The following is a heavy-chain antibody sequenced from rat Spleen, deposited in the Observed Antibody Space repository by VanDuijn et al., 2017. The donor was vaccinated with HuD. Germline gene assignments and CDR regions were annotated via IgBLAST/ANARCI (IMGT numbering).Heavy chain of an antibody. CDR3: ATDSRDYFNY. Sequence: EVQLVESGGGLMQPGRSMKLSCAASGFTFSNYYMAWVRQAPTKGLEWVASISTGGGNTYYRDSVKGRFTISRDNVKNTLYLQMDSLRSEDTATYYCATDSRDYFNYWGQGVLVTVSS. CDR1: GFTFSNYY. D-gene: IGHD1-11*01. V-gene: IGHV5-25*01. CDR2: ISTGGGNT. J-gene: IGHJ2*01.